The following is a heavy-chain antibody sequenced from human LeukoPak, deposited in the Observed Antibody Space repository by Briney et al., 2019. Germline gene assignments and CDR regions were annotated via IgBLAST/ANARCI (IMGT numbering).Heavy chain of an antibody. CDR1: GGSISSGSYY. CDR3: ARLTGYSSESWFDP. V-gene: IGHV4-61*02. CDR2: IYTSGST. J-gene: IGHJ5*02. Sequence: SETLSLTCTVSGGSISSGSYYWSWIRQPAGKGLEWIGRIYTSGSTNYNPSLKSRVTISVDTSKNQFSLKLSSVTAADTAVYYCARLTGYSSESWFDPWGQGTLVTVSS. D-gene: IGHD3-9*01.